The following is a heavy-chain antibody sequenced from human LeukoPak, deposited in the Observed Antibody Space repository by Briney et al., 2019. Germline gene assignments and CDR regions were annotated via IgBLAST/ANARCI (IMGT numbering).Heavy chain of an antibody. J-gene: IGHJ6*04. CDR2: INHSGRT. CDR3: AFWTDFWSGYYKDV. D-gene: IGHD3-3*01. V-gene: IGHV4-34*01. CDR1: SASFSGYY. Sequence: PSETLSLTCAVNSASFSGYYWTWIRQPPGKGLEWIGEINHSGRTNYNPSLKSRVTISIDTSKNQFSLKLNSVTAADTAVYYCAFWTDFWSGYYKDVWGKGTTVTVSS.